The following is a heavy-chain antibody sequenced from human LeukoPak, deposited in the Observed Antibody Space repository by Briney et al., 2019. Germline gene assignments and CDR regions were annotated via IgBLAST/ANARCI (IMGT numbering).Heavy chain of an antibody. D-gene: IGHD1-26*01. CDR2: IYPGDSDT. V-gene: IGHV5-51*01. J-gene: IGHJ4*02. CDR1: GYSFTSYW. CDR3: ARHAGATSRAPYFDY. Sequence: PGESLKISCKGSGYSFTSYWIGWVRQMPGKGLEWMGIIYPGDSDTRYSPSFQGQVTISADKSISTAYLQWSSLKASDTAIYYCARHAGATSRAPYFDYWGQGTLVTVSS.